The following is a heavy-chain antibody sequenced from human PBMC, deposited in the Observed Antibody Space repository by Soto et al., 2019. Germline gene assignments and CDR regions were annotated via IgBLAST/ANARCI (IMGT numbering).Heavy chain of an antibody. J-gene: IGHJ4*02. V-gene: IGHV1-45*02. CDR1: GHTFTYVY. Sequence: SVKVSCKGSGHTFTYVYLHWARQAPGTALEWMGWITPINGNTKYAQKFQDRVTFTGDTSLNTAYMELSSLSSDDTAMFYCASGRYDASGYFDYWGQGTLVTVSS. CDR3: ASGRYDASGYFDY. D-gene: IGHD3-22*01. CDR2: ITPINGNT.